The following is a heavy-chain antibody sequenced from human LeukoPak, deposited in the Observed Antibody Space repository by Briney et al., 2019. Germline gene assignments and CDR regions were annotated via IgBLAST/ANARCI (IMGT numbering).Heavy chain of an antibody. CDR1: GFTFSSYA. V-gene: IGHV3-74*01. Sequence: HPGGSLRLSCAASGFTFSSYAMSWVRQAPGKGLEWVSRINSDGSSTSYADSVKGRFTISRDNAKNTLYLQMNSLRAEDTAVYYCARVDYVDWSAWYFDYWGQGTLVTVSS. D-gene: IGHD4-17*01. J-gene: IGHJ4*02. CDR3: ARVDYVDWSAWYFDY. CDR2: INSDGSST.